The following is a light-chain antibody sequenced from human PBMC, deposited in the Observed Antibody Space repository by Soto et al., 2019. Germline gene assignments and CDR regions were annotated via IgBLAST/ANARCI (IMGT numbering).Light chain of an antibody. J-gene: IGLJ3*02. CDR1: NSNIGSNS. CDR3: ASWDDNLNGVV. V-gene: IGLV1-44*01. Sequence: QSVLTQPPSASGTPGQRVTISCSGSNSNIGSNSVNWYQQLPGTAPKLLIYGSNQRPSGVPDRFSGSKSGTSASLAISGFQSEDEGVHYCASWDDNLNGVVFGGGTKLTVL. CDR2: GSN.